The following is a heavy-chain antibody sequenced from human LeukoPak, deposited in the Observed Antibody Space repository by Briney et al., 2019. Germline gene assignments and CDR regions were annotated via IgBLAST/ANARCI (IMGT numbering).Heavy chain of an antibody. Sequence: GGSLRLSCAASGFKFSDHYMTWIRRAPGKGLEYISYIGPTGSDTKYADSVKGRFTNSRDNAKSSLYLQMNSPRAEDTAVYYCARTARWPDFWGQGTLVTVSS. D-gene: IGHD2-21*02. CDR2: IGPTGSDT. V-gene: IGHV3-11*03. CDR1: GFKFSDHY. CDR3: ARTARWPDF. J-gene: IGHJ4*02.